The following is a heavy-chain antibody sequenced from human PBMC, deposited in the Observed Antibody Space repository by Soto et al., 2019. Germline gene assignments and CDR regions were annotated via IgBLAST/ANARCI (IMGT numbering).Heavy chain of an antibody. D-gene: IGHD6-13*01. V-gene: IGHV4-59*01. CDR3: ARLYSRHDAFDI. Sequence: SETLSLTCTVSGGSISSYYWSWIRQPPGKGLEWIGYIYYSGSTNYNPSLKSRVTISVDTSKNQFSLKLSSVTAADTAVYYCARLYSRHDAFDIWGQGTMVTVSS. CDR2: IYYSGST. CDR1: GGSISSYY. J-gene: IGHJ3*02.